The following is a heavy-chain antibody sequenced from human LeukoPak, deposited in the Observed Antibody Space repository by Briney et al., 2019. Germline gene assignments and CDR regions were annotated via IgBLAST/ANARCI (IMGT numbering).Heavy chain of an antibody. J-gene: IGHJ6*04. Sequence: GESLRLSCAASGFTFSSYEMNWVRQAPGKGLEWVSYISSSGSTIYYADSVKGRFTISRDNAKNSLYLQMNGLRAEDTAVYYCAELGITMIGGVWGKGTTVTISS. V-gene: IGHV3-48*03. D-gene: IGHD3-10*02. CDR3: AELGITMIGGV. CDR2: ISSSGSTI. CDR1: GFTFSSYE.